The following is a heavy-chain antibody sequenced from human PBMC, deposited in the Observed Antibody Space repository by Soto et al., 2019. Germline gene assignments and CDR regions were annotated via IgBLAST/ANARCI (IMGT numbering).Heavy chain of an antibody. Sequence: SETLSLTCTVSGGSISSYYWSWIRQPPGKGLEWIGYIYYSGSTNYNPSLKSRVTISVDTSKNQFSLKLSSVTAADTAVYYCARGAYGGNWFDPWGQGTMVTVYS. J-gene: IGHJ5*02. V-gene: IGHV4-59*01. D-gene: IGHD5-12*01. CDR2: IYYSGST. CDR1: GGSISSYY. CDR3: ARGAYGGNWFDP.